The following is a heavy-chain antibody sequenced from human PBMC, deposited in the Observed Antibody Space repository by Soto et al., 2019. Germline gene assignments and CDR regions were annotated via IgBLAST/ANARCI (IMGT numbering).Heavy chain of an antibody. CDR3: ARGISMIVEAQRDAPDKYYFDS. J-gene: IGHJ4*02. V-gene: IGHV4-34*01. D-gene: IGHD3-22*01. CDR1: GGSFSGHF. CDR2: INHSGST. Sequence: SETLSLTCAVYGGSFSGHFWSWIRQPPGKGLEWIGEINHSGSTNFNPSLKSRVTISVDTSKNQFSLKVNSLTAADTAVYYCARGISMIVEAQRDAPDKYYFDSWGQGTVVTVSS.